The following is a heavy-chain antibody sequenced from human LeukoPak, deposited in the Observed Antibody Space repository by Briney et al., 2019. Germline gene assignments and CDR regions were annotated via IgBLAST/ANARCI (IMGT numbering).Heavy chain of an antibody. V-gene: IGHV3-7*03. J-gene: IGHJ4*02. CDR3: ARDWLVDC. Sequence: GGSLRLSCAASGFTFSSYWKSWVRQAPGKGLEWVANIKQDGSEKYYVDSVKGRFTISRDNAKNSLYLQMNSLRAEDTAVYYCARDWLVDCWGQGTLVTVSS. D-gene: IGHD6-19*01. CDR2: IKQDGSEK. CDR1: GFTFSSYW.